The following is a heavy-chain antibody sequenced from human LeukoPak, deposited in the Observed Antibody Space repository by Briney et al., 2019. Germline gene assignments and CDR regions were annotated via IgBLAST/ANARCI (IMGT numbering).Heavy chain of an antibody. Sequence: KSSETLSLTCTVSGGSISSYYWSWIRQPPGKGLEWIGYIYYSGSTNYNPSLKSRVTISVDTSKNQFSLKLSSVTAADTAVYYCARPSYYYDRLQGAFDIWGQGTMVTVSS. CDR2: IYYSGST. J-gene: IGHJ3*02. V-gene: IGHV4-59*08. CDR1: GGSISSYY. D-gene: IGHD3-22*01. CDR3: ARPSYYYDRLQGAFDI.